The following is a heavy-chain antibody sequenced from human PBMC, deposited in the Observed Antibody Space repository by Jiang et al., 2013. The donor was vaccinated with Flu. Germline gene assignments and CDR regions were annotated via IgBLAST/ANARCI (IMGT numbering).Heavy chain of an antibody. J-gene: IGHJ4*02. V-gene: IGHV1-69*04. CDR3: AKDGGGYFDWMYYADS. Sequence: KPGSSVKVSCKASGGNFKRFAISWVRQVPGEGLEWLGGIIPVLGVATYDQKFQGGVTINADISSTTVFMELNSLRSDDTAIYYCAKDGGGYFDWMYYADSWGQGTLVTVSS. CDR1: GGNFKRFA. CDR2: IIPVLGVA. D-gene: IGHD3-9*01.